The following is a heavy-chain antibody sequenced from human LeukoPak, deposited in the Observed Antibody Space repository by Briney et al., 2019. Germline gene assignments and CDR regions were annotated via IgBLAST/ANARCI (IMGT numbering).Heavy chain of an antibody. CDR2: ISSSGTTI. J-gene: IGHJ3*02. Sequence: PGGSLRLSCAASGFTFSNYGMHWVRQAPGKGLEWVSYISSSGTTISYAQSVKGRFTISRDNSENTLYVQMNSLRAEDTAVYYCARGRGYYYGSGSYRVNYAFDIWGQGTMVTVSS. CDR3: ARGRGYYYGSGSYRVNYAFDI. D-gene: IGHD3-10*01. CDR1: GFTFSNYG. V-gene: IGHV3-48*01.